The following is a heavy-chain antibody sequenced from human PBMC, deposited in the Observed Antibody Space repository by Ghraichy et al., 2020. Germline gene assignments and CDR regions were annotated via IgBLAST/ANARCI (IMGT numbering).Heavy chain of an antibody. CDR3: ARASRVVRFYYYDGMDV. Sequence: GGSLNISCVGSGFTLNDYNMNWVRQSPGKGLEWVAYISTSSRSIFYAASVKGRFTISRDNAQKSLSLQLNSLRDEDTAVYYCARASRVVRFYYYDGMDVWGQGTTVTVSS. V-gene: IGHV3-48*02. CDR2: ISTSSRSI. CDR1: GFTLNDYN. J-gene: IGHJ6*02. D-gene: IGHD4-23*01.